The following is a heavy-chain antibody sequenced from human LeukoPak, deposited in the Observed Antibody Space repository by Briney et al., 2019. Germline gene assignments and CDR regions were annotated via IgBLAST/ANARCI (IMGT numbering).Heavy chain of an antibody. J-gene: IGHJ4*02. V-gene: IGHV3-74*01. Sequence: GGSLRLSCAASGFTFSNYWMHWVRQAPGKGLVWVSRINSDGTSTTYADSVKGRFTISVDNAKNTLYLQMNSLRVEDTAVYYCARGERLGIGYWGQGTLVTVSS. D-gene: IGHD7-27*01. CDR1: GFTFSNYW. CDR3: ARGERLGIGY. CDR2: INSDGTST.